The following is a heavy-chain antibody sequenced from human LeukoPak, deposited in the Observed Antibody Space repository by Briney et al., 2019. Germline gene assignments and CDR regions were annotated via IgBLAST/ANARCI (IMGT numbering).Heavy chain of an antibody. J-gene: IGHJ3*02. Sequence: SVKVSCKASGGTFSSYAISWVRQAHGQGLEWMGRIIPILGIANYAQKFQGRVTITADKSTSTAYMELSSLRSEDTAVYYCARAVCGGDCYSNAFDIWGQGTLVTVSS. CDR2: IIPILGIA. CDR3: ARAVCGGDCYSNAFDI. CDR1: GGTFSSYA. V-gene: IGHV1-69*04. D-gene: IGHD2-21*02.